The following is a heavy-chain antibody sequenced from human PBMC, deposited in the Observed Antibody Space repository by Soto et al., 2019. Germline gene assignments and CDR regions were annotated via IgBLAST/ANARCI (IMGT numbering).Heavy chain of an antibody. J-gene: IGHJ4*02. Sequence: GGSLRLSCAASGFTFSSYAMSWVRQAPGKGLEWVSSISGSGGSTYYADSVKGRFTISRDNSKNTLYLQMNSLRAEDTAVYYCAKVSRWYYYDSSAHYYFDXWGQGTLVTVSX. CDR2: ISGSGGST. CDR3: AKVSRWYYYDSSAHYYFDX. CDR1: GFTFSSYA. V-gene: IGHV3-23*01. D-gene: IGHD3-22*01.